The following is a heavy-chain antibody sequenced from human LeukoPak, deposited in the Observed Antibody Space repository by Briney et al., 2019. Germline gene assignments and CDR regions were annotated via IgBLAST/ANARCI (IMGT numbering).Heavy chain of an antibody. CDR1: GYTFTGYY. CDR3: ARAQSILSSNWFDP. V-gene: IGHV1-2*02. D-gene: IGHD2-15*01. CDR2: INPNSGGT. J-gene: IGHJ5*02. Sequence: ASLKVSFKSSGYTFTGYYMHWVRQAPGQGLEWMGWINPNSGGTNYAQKFQGRVTITRDTSISTAYMELSRLRSDDTAVYYCARAQSILSSNWFDPWGQGTLVTVSS.